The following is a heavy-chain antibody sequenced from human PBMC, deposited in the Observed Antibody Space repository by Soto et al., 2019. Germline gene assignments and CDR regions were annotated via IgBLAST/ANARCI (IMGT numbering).Heavy chain of an antibody. CDR3: AIICGGDCYSGDY. J-gene: IGHJ4*02. CDR2: IYYSGST. D-gene: IGHD2-21*02. V-gene: IGHV4-61*01. CDR1: GGSVSSGSYY. Sequence: QVQLQESGPGLVKPSETLSLTCTVSGGSVSSGSYYWSWIRQPPGKGLEWIGYIYYSGSTNYNPSLKSRVTISVDTSKNQFSLKLSSVTAADTAVYYCAIICGGDCYSGDYWGQGTLVTVSS.